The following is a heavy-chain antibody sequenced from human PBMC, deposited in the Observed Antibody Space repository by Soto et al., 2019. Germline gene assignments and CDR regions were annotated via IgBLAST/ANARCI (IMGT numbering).Heavy chain of an antibody. CDR1: GGTFSSYT. CDR3: ASARPHDYSKRELGFAFDI. CDR2: IIPILGIA. V-gene: IGHV1-69*02. J-gene: IGHJ3*02. D-gene: IGHD4-4*01. Sequence: ASVKVSCKASGGTFSSYTISWVRQAPGQGLEWMGRIIPILGIANYAQKFQGRVTITADKSTSTAYMELSSLRSEDTAVYYCASARPHDYSKRELGFAFDIWGQGTMVTVSS.